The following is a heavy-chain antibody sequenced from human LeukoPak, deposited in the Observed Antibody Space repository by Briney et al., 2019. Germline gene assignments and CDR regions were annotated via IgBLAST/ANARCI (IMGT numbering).Heavy chain of an antibody. V-gene: IGHV1-69*05. J-gene: IGHJ4*02. D-gene: IGHD1-26*01. Sequence: SVKVSCKASGGTFSSYAISWVRQAPGQGLEWVGGIIPIFGTANYAQKFQGRVTITTDESTSTAYMELSSLRSEDTAVYYCASDLIVGAKGRFDYWGQGTLVTVSS. CDR3: ASDLIVGAKGRFDY. CDR1: GGTFSSYA. CDR2: IIPIFGTA.